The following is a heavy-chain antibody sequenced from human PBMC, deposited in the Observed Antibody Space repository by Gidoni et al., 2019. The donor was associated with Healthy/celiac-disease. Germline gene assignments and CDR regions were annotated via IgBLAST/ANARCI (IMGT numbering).Heavy chain of an antibody. CDR3: ATDRPLDGDYYYYYYGMDV. V-gene: IGHV1-69-2*01. D-gene: IGHD4-17*01. CDR1: GYTFTDYY. CDR2: VDPEDGET. J-gene: IGHJ6*02. Sequence: EVQLVQSGAEVKKPGATVKISCKVSGYTFTDYYMHWVQQAPGKGLEWMGLVDPEDGETIYAEKFQGRVTITADTSTDTAYMELSSLRSEDTAVYYCATDRPLDGDYYYYYYGMDVWGQGTTVTVSS.